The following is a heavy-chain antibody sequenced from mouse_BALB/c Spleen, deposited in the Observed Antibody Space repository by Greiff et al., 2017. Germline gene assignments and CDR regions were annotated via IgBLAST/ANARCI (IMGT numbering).Heavy chain of an antibody. CDR3: TRGYRYDDAMDY. Sequence: EVKVVESGGGLVKPGGSLKLSCAASGFTFSSYTMSWVRQTPEKRLEWVATISSGGSYTYYPDSVKGRFTISRDNAKNTLYLQMSSLKSEDTAMYYCTRGYRYDDAMDYWGQGTSVTVSS. CDR1: GFTFSSYT. CDR2: ISSGGSYT. J-gene: IGHJ4*01. D-gene: IGHD2-14*01. V-gene: IGHV5-6-4*01.